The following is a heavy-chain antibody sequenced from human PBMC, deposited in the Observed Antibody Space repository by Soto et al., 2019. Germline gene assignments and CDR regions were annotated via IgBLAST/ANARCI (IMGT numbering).Heavy chain of an antibody. CDR3: ASPYCGGDCYVRASYYYDY. D-gene: IGHD2-21*01. CDR1: GGSISSSSYY. V-gene: IGHV4-39*01. CDR2: IYYSAST. J-gene: IGHJ4*02. Sequence: PSETLSLTCTVSGGSISSSSYYWGWIRQPPGKGLEWIGSIYYSASTYYNPSLKSRVTISVDTSKNQFSLKLSSVTAADTDVYYCASPYCGGDCYVRASYYYDYWGQGTLVTVSS.